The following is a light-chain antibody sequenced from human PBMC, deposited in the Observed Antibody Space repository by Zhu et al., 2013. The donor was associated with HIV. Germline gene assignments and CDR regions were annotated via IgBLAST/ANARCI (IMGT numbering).Light chain of an antibody. CDR2: AAS. Sequence: DTQMTQSPSSLSASIGDRVTITCRASQDVSNWLAWYQQKPGKAPKLLIYAASSLQSGVSSRFSGSGSGTDFTLTISSLQPEDFATYYCLQSNSYPRTFGQGTRLEIK. V-gene: IGKV1-12*01. CDR1: QDVSNW. J-gene: IGKJ2*02. CDR3: LQSNSYPRT.